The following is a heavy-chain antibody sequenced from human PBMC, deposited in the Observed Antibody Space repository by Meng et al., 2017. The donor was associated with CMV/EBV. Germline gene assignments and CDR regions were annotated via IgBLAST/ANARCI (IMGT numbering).Heavy chain of an antibody. V-gene: IGHV3-9*01. J-gene: IGHJ6*02. CDR1: GFTFDDYA. CDR3: ARCGKDTAMDLAGTLHYYYYGMDV. CDR2: ISWNSGSI. D-gene: IGHD5-18*01. Sequence: SLKISCAASGFTFDDYAMHWVRQAPGKGLEWVSGISWNSGSIGYADSVKGRFTISRDNAKNSLYLQMNSLRAEDTAVYYCARCGKDTAMDLAGTLHYYYYGMDVWGQGTTVTVSS.